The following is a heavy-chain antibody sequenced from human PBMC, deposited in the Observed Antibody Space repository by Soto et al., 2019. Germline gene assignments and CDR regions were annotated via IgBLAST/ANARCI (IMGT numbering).Heavy chain of an antibody. CDR2: ISTYNGET. V-gene: IGHV1-18*01. CDR1: GYNFISHG. D-gene: IGHD3-22*01. J-gene: IGHJ4*02. Sequence: QAQLVQSGPEVKNPGASVKVSFKSSGYNFISHGITWVRQAPGQGLEWMAWISTYNGETKYAENFQGRVTMTTHTSTGTAYMELRSLRSDDTAVYYCTRPTYDSTAYSFDTWGQGTLVTVSS. CDR3: TRPTYDSTAYSFDT.